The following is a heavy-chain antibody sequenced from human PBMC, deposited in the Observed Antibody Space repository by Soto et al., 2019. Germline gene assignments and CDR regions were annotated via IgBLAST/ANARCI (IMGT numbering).Heavy chain of an antibody. CDR2: ISSSGSSK. J-gene: IGHJ4*02. Sequence: GGSLRLSCAASRFGFCTYYMAWTRQAPGKGLEWVSSISSSGSSKDHADSVKGRFTISRDNANNFLYLQMDSLRAEDTAVYYCAREYYGSFDYWGLGTLVTVSS. V-gene: IGHV3-11*01. CDR1: RFGFCTYY. D-gene: IGHD3-3*01. CDR3: AREYYGSFDY.